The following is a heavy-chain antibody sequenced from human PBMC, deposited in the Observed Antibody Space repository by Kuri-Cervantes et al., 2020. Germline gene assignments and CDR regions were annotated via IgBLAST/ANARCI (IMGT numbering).Heavy chain of an antibody. J-gene: IGHJ6*03. Sequence: ASVKVSCKASGYTFTSYGISWVRQAPGQGLEWMGWISAYNGNTNYAQKLQGRVTMTTDTSTSTAYMELSSLRSEDTAVYYCARGVLEWLFPVPYYYYYYMDVWGKGTTVTVSS. D-gene: IGHD3-3*01. V-gene: IGHV1-18*01. CDR2: ISAYNGNT. CDR1: GYTFTSYG. CDR3: ARGVLEWLFPVPYYYYYYMDV.